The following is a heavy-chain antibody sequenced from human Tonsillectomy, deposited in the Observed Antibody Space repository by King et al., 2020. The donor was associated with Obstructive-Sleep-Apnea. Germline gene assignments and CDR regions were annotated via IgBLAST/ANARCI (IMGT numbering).Heavy chain of an antibody. J-gene: IGHJ4*02. CDR1: GFTFSSYS. CDR2: ISSSSSTI. CDR3: ARDGFTMVRGVIIEGSSFDY. V-gene: IGHV3-48*01. D-gene: IGHD3-10*01. Sequence: VQLVESGGGLVQPGGSLRLSCAASGFTFSSYSMNWVRQAPGKGLEWVSYISSSSSTIYYADSVKGRFTISRDKAKNSLYLQMKSLRARETAVYYCARDGFTMVRGVIIEGSSFDYWGQGTLVTVSS.